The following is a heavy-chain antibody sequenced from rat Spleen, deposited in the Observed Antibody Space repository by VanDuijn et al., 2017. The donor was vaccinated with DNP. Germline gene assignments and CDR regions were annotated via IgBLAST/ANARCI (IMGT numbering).Heavy chain of an antibody. CDR2: ITASSGTT. Sequence: EVQLVESGGGLVQPGRSLKLFCAASGFTFSDYYMAWIRQAPTKGLELVATITASSGTTYYRDSVKGRFTISTDNAKNTLFLQMDSLRSEDTATYYCTTDNYSAPFDYWGQGVMVTVSS. CDR1: GFTFSDYY. D-gene: IGHD1-8*01. V-gene: IGHV5-27*01. J-gene: IGHJ2*01. CDR3: TTDNYSAPFDY.